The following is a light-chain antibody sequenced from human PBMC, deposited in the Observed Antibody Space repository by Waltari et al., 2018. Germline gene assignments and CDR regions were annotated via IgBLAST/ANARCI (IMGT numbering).Light chain of an antibody. CDR2: EAS. J-gene: IGKJ1*01. CDR1: PSISWW. CDR3: QQYNSYPRT. Sequence: IQMTQSPSTLSGSVGDRVTITCRASPSISWWLSWYQQKTGKAPKLLIYEASSLESGVPSSFSGSTSGTEFTLTISSLQPDDFATYYCQQYNSYPRTFGQGTKVEIE. V-gene: IGKV1-5*03.